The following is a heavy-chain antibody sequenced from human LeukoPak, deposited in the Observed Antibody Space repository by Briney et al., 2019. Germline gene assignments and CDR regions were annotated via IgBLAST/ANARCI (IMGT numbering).Heavy chain of an antibody. CDR3: ARVAVGQWLGGDL. CDR2: INTDGSRT. J-gene: IGHJ3*01. Sequence: PGGSLRLSCEASEFTFSSYWMHWVRQAPGKGLVWVSRINTDGSRTSYADSVKGRFTISRDNAKNTLYLQMNSLRAEDTAVYYCARVAVGQWLGGDLWGQGTTVTVSS. D-gene: IGHD6-19*01. V-gene: IGHV3-74*01. CDR1: EFTFSSYW.